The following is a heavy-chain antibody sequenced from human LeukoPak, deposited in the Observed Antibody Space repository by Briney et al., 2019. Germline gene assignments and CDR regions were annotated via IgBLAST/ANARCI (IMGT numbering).Heavy chain of an antibody. Sequence: PGGSLRLSCAASGFTFSSYGMHWVRQAPGKGLEWVAFIRYDGSNKYYADSVKGRFTISRDNSKNTLYLQMNSLRAEDTAVYYCAKPVGYCSSTSCYTRDYFDYWGQGTLVTVSS. J-gene: IGHJ4*02. CDR2: IRYDGSNK. D-gene: IGHD2-2*02. CDR3: AKPVGYCSSTSCYTRDYFDY. V-gene: IGHV3-30*02. CDR1: GFTFSSYG.